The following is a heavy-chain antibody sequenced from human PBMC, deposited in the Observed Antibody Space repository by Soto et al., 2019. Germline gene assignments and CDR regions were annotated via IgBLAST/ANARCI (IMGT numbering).Heavy chain of an antibody. CDR3: ARAMGNCSITSCHDAFYI. V-gene: IGHV4-34*01. Sequence: QVQLQQWGAGLLKPSETLSLTCAVYGGSFSGYYWSWIRQPPGKGLEWIGEINHRGSTNYNPALKSRVTISVDTSQNQFSLKLSYVTAADTAVYYCARAMGNCSITSCHDAFYIWGQGTMVTVSS. CDR1: GGSFSGYY. J-gene: IGHJ3*02. D-gene: IGHD2-2*01. CDR2: INHRGST.